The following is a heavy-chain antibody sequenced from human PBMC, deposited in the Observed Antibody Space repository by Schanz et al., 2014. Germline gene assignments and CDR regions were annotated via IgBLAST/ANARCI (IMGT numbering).Heavy chain of an antibody. CDR3: AQVAPAATYLDP. D-gene: IGHD2-2*01. CDR1: GFTFSYSN. V-gene: IGHV3-11*01. Sequence: QVQLVHSGGGLVKPGGSLRLSCEASGFTFSYSNMTWIRQAPGKGLEWVSYISDSGDSTHYADSVKGRFTISRDNAKNSLFLQMNSLNAEDTAVYHCAQVAPAATYLDPWGLGTLVTVS. CDR2: ISDSGDST. J-gene: IGHJ5*02.